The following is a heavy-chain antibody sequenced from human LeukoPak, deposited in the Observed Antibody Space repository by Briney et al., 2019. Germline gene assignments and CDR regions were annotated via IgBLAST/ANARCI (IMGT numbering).Heavy chain of an antibody. V-gene: IGHV4-39*07. CDR2: IYYSGST. D-gene: IGHD3-10*02. CDR1: GGSISSSSYY. J-gene: IGHJ4*02. Sequence: PSETLSLTCTVSGGSISSSSYYWGWIRQPPGKGLEWIGSIYYSGSTYYNPSLKSRVTISVDTSKNQFSLKLGSVTAADTAVYYCARGGSDMFFDYWGQGTLVTVSS. CDR3: ARGGSDMFFDY.